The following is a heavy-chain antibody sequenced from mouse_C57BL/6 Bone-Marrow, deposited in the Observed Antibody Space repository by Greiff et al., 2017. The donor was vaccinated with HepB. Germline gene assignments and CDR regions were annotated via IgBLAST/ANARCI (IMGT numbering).Heavy chain of an antibody. CDR3: ARNYYYGSSSSRFDY. V-gene: IGHV1-64*01. CDR2: IHPNSGST. J-gene: IGHJ2*01. CDR1: GYTFTSYW. Sequence: QVQLQQPGAELVKPGASVKLSCKASGYTFTSYWMHWVKQRPGQGLEWIGMIHPNSGSTNYNEKFKSKATLTVDKSSSTAYMQLSSLTAEDSAVYYCARNYYYGSSSSRFDYWGQGTTLTVSS. D-gene: IGHD1-1*01.